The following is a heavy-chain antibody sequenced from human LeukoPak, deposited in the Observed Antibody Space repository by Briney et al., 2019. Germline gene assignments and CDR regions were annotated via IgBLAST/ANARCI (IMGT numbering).Heavy chain of an antibody. CDR2: IYYSGST. Sequence: SETLSLTCTVSDYSINSGYYWDWIRQPPGKGLEWIGSIYYSGSTYYNPSLKSRVTISLDTSKNQLSLKLSSVTAADTAVYYCARVPTVTFFDYWGQGTLVTVSS. V-gene: IGHV4-38-2*02. D-gene: IGHD4-17*01. J-gene: IGHJ4*02. CDR1: DYSINSGYY. CDR3: ARVPTVTFFDY.